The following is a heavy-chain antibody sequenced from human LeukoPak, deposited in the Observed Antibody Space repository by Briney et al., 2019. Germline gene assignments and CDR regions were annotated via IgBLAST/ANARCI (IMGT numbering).Heavy chain of an antibody. V-gene: IGHV1-18*01. CDR2: ISSYNGNT. Sequence: ASVKVSCKASGYTFTSYGISWVRQAPGQGLEWVGWISSYNGNTNYAQNLQGRVTMTTDTSTSTAYMELRSLRSDDTAVYYCARDGADYDILTGHSYYFAMDVWGQGTTVTVSS. D-gene: IGHD3-9*01. J-gene: IGHJ6*02. CDR3: ARDGADYDILTGHSYYFAMDV. CDR1: GYTFTSYG.